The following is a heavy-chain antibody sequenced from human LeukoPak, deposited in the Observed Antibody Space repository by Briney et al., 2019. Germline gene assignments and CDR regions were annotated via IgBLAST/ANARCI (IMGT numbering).Heavy chain of an antibody. J-gene: IGHJ6*03. CDR1: GFTFSSYA. Sequence: PGGSLRLSCAASGFTFSSYAMSWVRQAPGKGLEWVSAISGSGGSTHYADSVKGRFTISRDNSKNTLYLQMNSLRAEDTAVYYCARGRHRVYYYSYMDVWGKGTTVTVSS. CDR3: ARGRHRVYYYSYMDV. CDR2: ISGSGGST. V-gene: IGHV3-23*01.